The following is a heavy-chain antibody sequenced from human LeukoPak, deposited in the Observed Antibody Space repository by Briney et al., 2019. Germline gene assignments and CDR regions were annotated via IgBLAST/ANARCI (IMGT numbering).Heavy chain of an antibody. J-gene: IGHJ4*02. CDR3: ARDGPGIYFDC. CDR1: GDSVSSNSVA. CDR2: TYYRSKWGN. D-gene: IGHD1-1*01. Sequence: SQTLSLTCAISGDSVSSNSVAWNWIRQSPSRGLEWLGRTYYRSKWGNDYAVSVKGRIIINPDTSKNQFSLQLNSMTPEDTAVYYCARDGPGIYFDCWGQGTLVTVSS. V-gene: IGHV6-1*01.